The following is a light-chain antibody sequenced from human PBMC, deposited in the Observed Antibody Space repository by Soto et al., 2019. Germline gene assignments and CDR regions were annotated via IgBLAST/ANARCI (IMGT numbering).Light chain of an antibody. J-gene: IGKJ1*01. V-gene: IGKV3-20*01. CDR1: QSVSNNY. Sequence: EIVLTQSPGTLSLSPGERATLSCRASQSVSNNYLACYQQKPGQAPRLLIYGASNRSTGIPDRFSGSGSGTDITLTISRLEPEDFAVYYCQQYVSSGTFGQGTKVDFK. CDR3: QQYVSSGT. CDR2: GAS.